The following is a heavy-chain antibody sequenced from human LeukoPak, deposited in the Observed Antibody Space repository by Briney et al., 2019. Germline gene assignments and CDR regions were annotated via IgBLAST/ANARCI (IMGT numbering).Heavy chain of an antibody. CDR3: ASGPRSWCDLGDYYYYGMDV. J-gene: IGHJ6*02. CDR1: GGSISSYY. CDR2: IYYSGST. Sequence: TSETLSLTCTVSGGSISSYYWSWIRQPPGKGLEWIGYIYYSGSTNYNPSLKSRVTISVDTSKNQFSLKLSSVTAADTAVYYCASGPRSWCDLGDYYYYGMDVWGQGTTVTVSS. D-gene: IGHD2-8*02. V-gene: IGHV4-59*01.